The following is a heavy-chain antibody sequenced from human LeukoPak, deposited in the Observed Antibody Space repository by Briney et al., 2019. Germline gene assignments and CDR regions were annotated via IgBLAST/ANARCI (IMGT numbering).Heavy chain of an antibody. J-gene: IGHJ4*02. Sequence: GGSLRLSCAASGFTFSSYGMHWVRQAPGKGLEWVAVISYDGSNKYYADSVKGRFTISRDNSKNTLYLQMNSLRAEDTAVYYCAKAGGSDSSGYHPDYWGQGTLVTVSS. CDR1: GFTFSSYG. CDR2: ISYDGSNK. D-gene: IGHD3-22*01. CDR3: AKAGGSDSSGYHPDY. V-gene: IGHV3-30*18.